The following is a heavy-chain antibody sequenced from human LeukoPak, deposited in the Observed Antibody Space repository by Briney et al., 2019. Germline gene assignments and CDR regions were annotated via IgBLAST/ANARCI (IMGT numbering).Heavy chain of an antibody. V-gene: IGHV3-66*01. CDR1: GFTVSNNY. Sequence: GGSLRLSCAASGFTVSNNYMNWVRQAPGKGLEWVSVIYSGGSTYYADSVKGRFTISRDNSKNTLYLQMNSLRAEDTAVYYCARGTSYGRFDYWGQGTLVTVSS. J-gene: IGHJ4*02. CDR2: IYSGGST. D-gene: IGHD3-16*01. CDR3: ARGTSYGRFDY.